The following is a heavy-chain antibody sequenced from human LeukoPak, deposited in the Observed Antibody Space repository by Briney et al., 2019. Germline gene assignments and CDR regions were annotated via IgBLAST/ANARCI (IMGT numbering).Heavy chain of an antibody. D-gene: IGHD4-11*01. V-gene: IGHV3-64D*09. CDR2: ISSDGGSP. Sequence: GGSLRLSCSASGFTFSSYAMHWVRQAPGKGLEYVSAISSDGGSPYYADSVKGRFTVSRDNSKNTLYLHMSSLRPEDTAVYYCVKERVSGTTVSYWGQGTLVTVSS. CDR3: VKERVSGTTVSY. J-gene: IGHJ4*02. CDR1: GFTFSSYA.